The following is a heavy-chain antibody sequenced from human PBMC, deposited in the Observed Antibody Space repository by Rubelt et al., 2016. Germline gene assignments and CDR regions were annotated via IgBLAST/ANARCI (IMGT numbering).Heavy chain of an antibody. D-gene: IGHD6-19*01. J-gene: IGHJ4*02. V-gene: IGHV1-24*01. CDR3: ATGQYSSGCDY. Sequence: QVQLVQSGAEVKQPGASVKVSCTVSGYTFTELSMHWVRQAPGKGLEWMEGFDPADGETIYAQRFQGRVTMNEDTATDTAYMELSSLRSEDTAVYYCATGQYSSGCDYWGQGTLVTVSS. CDR1: GYTFTELS. CDR2: FDPADGET.